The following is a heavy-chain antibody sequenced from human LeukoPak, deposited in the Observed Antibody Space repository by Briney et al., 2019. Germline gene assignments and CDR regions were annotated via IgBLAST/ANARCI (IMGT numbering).Heavy chain of an antibody. Sequence: PSETLSLTCAVYGGSFSGYYWSWIRQPPGKGLEWIGEINHSGSTNYNPSLKSRVTISVDTSKNQFSLKLSSVTAADTAVYYCARRRDIVVVVAANWYFDYWGQGTLVTVSS. CDR1: GGSFSGYY. CDR3: ARRRDIVVVVAANWYFDY. CDR2: INHSGST. D-gene: IGHD2-15*01. V-gene: IGHV4-34*01. J-gene: IGHJ4*02.